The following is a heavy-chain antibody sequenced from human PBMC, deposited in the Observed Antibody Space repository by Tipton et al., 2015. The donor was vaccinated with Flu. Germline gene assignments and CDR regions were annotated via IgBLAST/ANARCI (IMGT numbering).Heavy chain of an antibody. CDR1: GDSIRSSNYY. D-gene: IGHD4-11*01. Sequence: PGLVKSSETLSLTCGVSGDSIRSSNYYWGWIRQPPGKGLEWIGNTFHSGNTYLNPSLKSRVTMSIDTSKNQFSLKLSSVTAADTAVYYCARRDYSNYVSEPKNWFDPWGQGTLVTVSS. CDR3: ARRDYSNYVSEPKNWFDP. J-gene: IGHJ5*02. CDR2: TFHSGNT. V-gene: IGHV4-38-2*01.